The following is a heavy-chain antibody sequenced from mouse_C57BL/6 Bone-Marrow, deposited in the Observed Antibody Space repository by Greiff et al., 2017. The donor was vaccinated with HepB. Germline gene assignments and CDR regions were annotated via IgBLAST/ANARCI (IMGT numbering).Heavy chain of an antibody. J-gene: IGHJ1*03. V-gene: IGHV1-74*01. CDR3: AMKRIFSIRDCDV. CDR1: GYTFTSYW. CDR2: IHPSDSDT. D-gene: IGHD2-4*01. Sequence: QVQLQQPGAELVKPGASVKLSCKASGYTFTSYWMHWVKQRPGQGLEWIGRIHPSDSDTNYTQKFKVKATLTVDKTSSTAYMQLSSLTAEDSVVYYGAMKRIFSIRDCDVWGKGTTVTVSS.